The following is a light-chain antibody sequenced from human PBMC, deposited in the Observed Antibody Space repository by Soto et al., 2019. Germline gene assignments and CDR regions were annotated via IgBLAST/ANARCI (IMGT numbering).Light chain of an antibody. CDR1: QSVSSN. CDR3: QQYNNWTRT. Sequence: EIVMTQSPATLSVSPGERATLSCRASQSVSSNLAWYQQKPCQAPRLLIYGASTRATGIPARFSGSGSGTEVTLTISSLQSEDFAVYYCQQYNNWTRTFGQGTKVEIK. J-gene: IGKJ1*01. V-gene: IGKV3-15*01. CDR2: GAS.